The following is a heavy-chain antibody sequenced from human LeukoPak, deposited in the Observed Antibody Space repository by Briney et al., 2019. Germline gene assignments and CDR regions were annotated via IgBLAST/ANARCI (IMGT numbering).Heavy chain of an antibody. Sequence: GGSLRLSCAASGFPFSNYWMHWVRQAPGKGLVWVSRVNSDGSTTNYADSAKGRFTISRDNAENTLYMRMNSLRPEDPAVYYCARGYYSSSRFDSWGQGTLVTVSS. CDR3: ARGYYSSSRFDS. D-gene: IGHD6-13*01. CDR2: VNSDGSTT. V-gene: IGHV3-74*01. CDR1: GFPFSNYW. J-gene: IGHJ4*02.